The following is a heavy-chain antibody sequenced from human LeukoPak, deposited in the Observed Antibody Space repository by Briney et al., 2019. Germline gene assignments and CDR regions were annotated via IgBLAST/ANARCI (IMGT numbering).Heavy chain of an antibody. V-gene: IGHV4-39*01. CDR1: GGSISSRYY. Sequence: PSETLSLTCSVPGGSISSRYYWGWIRQSPGKGLEWIGGLYYTGSTNYNPSLKSRITISVDTSKNQFSLKLTSVTAADTAVYYSASIYSLYDDWGQGILVIVSS. CDR2: LYYTGST. D-gene: IGHD6-13*01. J-gene: IGHJ4*02. CDR3: ASIYSLYDD.